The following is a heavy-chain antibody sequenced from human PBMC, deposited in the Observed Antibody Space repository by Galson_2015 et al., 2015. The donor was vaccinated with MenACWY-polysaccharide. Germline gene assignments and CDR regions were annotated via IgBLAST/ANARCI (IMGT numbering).Heavy chain of an antibody. Sequence: SLRLSCEASGFTFSYYAMSWVRQAPGKGLEWVSTIGGSGSNTHYADSVKGRFTISRDNSKNTLSLQMNSLRAEDTAVYYCARVRYSTWKYQFDYWGQGTLVAVPS. CDR3: ARVRYSTWKYQFDY. D-gene: IGHD2-2*01. CDR2: IGGSGSNT. V-gene: IGHV3-23*01. J-gene: IGHJ4*02. CDR1: GFTFSYYA.